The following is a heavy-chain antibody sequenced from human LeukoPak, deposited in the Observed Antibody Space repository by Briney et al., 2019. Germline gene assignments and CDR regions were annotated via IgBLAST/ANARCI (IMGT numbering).Heavy chain of an antibody. D-gene: IGHD6-13*01. CDR3: ATDANSTSSYWFDP. Sequence: SETLSLTCTVSGGSISSHYWSWIRQPPGKGLEWIGYIYYSGSTNYNPSLKSRVTISVDTSKNQFSLKLSSVTAADTAVYYCATDANSTSSYWFDPWGQGTLVTVSS. J-gene: IGHJ5*02. CDR2: IYYSGST. CDR1: GGSISSHY. V-gene: IGHV4-59*11.